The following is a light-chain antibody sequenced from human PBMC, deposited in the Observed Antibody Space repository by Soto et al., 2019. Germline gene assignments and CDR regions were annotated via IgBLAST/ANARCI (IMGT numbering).Light chain of an antibody. V-gene: IGKV3-20*01. CDR3: QQYGSSRT. CDR2: GAS. CDR1: QTISSGS. Sequence: EIVLTQSPGTLSLSAGEGATLSCRASQTISSGSLAWYQQKPGQPPRLLIYGASSRAAGIPDRFSGSGSGTDFSLTISRLEPEDFAVYYCQQYGSSRTFGQGTKVDIK. J-gene: IGKJ1*01.